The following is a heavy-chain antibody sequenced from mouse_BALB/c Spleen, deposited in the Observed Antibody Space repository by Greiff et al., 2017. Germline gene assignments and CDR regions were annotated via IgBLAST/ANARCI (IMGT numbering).Heavy chain of an antibody. D-gene: IGHD2-4*01. Sequence: EVHLVESGGGLVKPGGSLKLSCAASGFTFSDYYMYWVRQTPEKRLEWVATISDGGSYTYYPDSVKGRFTISRDNAKNNLYLQMSSLKSEDTAMYYCARALSTRILDYWGQGTTLTVSS. J-gene: IGHJ2*01. CDR2: ISDGGSYT. CDR1: GFTFSDYY. CDR3: ARALSTRILDY. V-gene: IGHV5-4*02.